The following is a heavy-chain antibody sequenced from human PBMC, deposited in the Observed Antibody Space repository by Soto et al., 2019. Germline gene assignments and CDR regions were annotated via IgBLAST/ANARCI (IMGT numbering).Heavy chain of an antibody. CDR2: ISYDGSNK. CDR1: GFTFSSYG. CDR3: AKDQTTVSEYFQH. J-gene: IGHJ1*01. Sequence: GGSLRLSCAASGFTFSSYGMHWVRQAPGKGLEWVAVISYDGSNKYYADSVKGRFTISRDNSKNTLYLQMNSLRAEDTAVYYCAKDQTTVSEYFQHWGQGTLVTVSS. D-gene: IGHD4-4*01. V-gene: IGHV3-30*18.